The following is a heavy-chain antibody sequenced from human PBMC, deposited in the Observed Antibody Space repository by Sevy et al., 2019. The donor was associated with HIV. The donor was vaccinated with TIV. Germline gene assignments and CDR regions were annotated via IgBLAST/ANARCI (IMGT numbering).Heavy chain of an antibody. CDR1: EYDFSTYW. CDR3: VRRGLLQRVGDYFYYGLDV. CDR2: ICPGDSDT. D-gene: IGHD2-15*01. J-gene: IGHJ6*02. V-gene: IGHV5-51*01. Sequence: GESLKISCKGSEYDFSTYWIAWVRQMPGKGLELMGIICPGDSDTRYSPSFQGQVTISADDSIRTSYLQWRSLKASDTARYYCVRRGLLQRVGDYFYYGLDVWGQGTTVTVSS.